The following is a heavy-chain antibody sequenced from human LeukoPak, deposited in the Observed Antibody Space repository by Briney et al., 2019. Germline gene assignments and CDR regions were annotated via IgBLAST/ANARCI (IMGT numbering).Heavy chain of an antibody. CDR3: AHPSTPDYGGLDY. CDR1: GFTFRLYV. Sequence: GGSLRLSCVASGFTFRLYVMTWVRQAPGKGLEWVSAITGSGGSIYYADSVRGRFTISRDNSKNTLYLQMSSLRAEDTAIYHCAHPSTPDYGGLDYWGQGTLVTVSS. D-gene: IGHD4-17*01. V-gene: IGHV3-23*01. J-gene: IGHJ4*02. CDR2: ITGSGGSI.